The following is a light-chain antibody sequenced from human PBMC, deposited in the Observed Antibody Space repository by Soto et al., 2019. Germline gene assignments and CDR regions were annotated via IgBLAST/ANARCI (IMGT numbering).Light chain of an antibody. CDR1: QSLLHTIGSNY. Sequence: DIVMTQSPLSLPVTPGEPACISCRSSQSLLHTIGSNYLDWYLQKPGQSPQLLIYLGSYRASGVPDRFSGRGSGTNFTLNISRVEADDVGVYYCMQALQTPRTFGGGTKVDIK. CDR2: LGS. J-gene: IGKJ4*01. V-gene: IGKV2-28*01. CDR3: MQALQTPRT.